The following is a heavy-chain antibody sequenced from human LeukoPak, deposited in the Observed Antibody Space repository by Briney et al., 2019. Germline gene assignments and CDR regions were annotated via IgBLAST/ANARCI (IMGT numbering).Heavy chain of an antibody. CDR3: VREDRGSSGTDAFDI. V-gene: IGHV3-13*01. D-gene: IGHD3-22*01. Sequence: GGSLRLSCAASGFTFSRYEMHWVRQATGNGLEWVSAIGTSGDTYYAGSVKGRFTISRENAKNSLYLQMNSLSAGDTAVYYCVREDRGSSGTDAFDIWGQGTMVSVSS. CDR1: GFTFSRYE. CDR2: IGTSGDT. J-gene: IGHJ3*02.